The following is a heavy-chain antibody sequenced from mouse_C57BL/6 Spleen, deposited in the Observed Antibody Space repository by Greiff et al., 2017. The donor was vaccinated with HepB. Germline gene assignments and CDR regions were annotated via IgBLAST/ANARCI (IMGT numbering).Heavy chain of an antibody. V-gene: IGHV1-19*01. CDR2: INPYNGGT. CDR3: AREEYDYDFAY. CDR1: GYTFTDYY. D-gene: IGHD2-4*01. J-gene: IGHJ3*01. Sequence: VQLQQSGPVLVKPGASVKMSCKASGYTFTDYYMNWVKQSHGKSLEWIGVINPYNGGTSYNQKFKGKATLTVDKSSSTAYMELNSLTSEDSAVYYCAREEYDYDFAYWGQGTLVTVSA.